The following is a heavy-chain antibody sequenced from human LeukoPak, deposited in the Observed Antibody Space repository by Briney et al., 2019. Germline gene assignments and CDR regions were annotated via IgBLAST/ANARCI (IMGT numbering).Heavy chain of an antibody. V-gene: IGHV3-23*01. CDR2: ISGSGGST. Sequence: GGSLRLSCAASGFTFSSYAMSWVCQAPGKGLEWVSAISGSGGSTYYADSVKGRFTISRDNSKNTLYLQMNSLRAEDTAVYYCATQPSAYYYDSSGYYYGAFDIWGQGTMVTVSS. D-gene: IGHD3-22*01. CDR3: ATQPSAYYYDSSGYYYGAFDI. J-gene: IGHJ3*02. CDR1: GFTFSSYA.